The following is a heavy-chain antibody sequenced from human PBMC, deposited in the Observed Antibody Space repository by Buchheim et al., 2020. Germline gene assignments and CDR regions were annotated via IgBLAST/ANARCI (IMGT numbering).Heavy chain of an antibody. Sequence: QLQLQESGPGLVKPSETLSLTCTVSGGSISSSSYYWGWIRQPPGKGLEWIGSIYYSGITYYNPSLKSRVPISSETSKNQFPLKLTSVTAADTAVYYCARPSTEHYFDYWGQGTL. J-gene: IGHJ4*02. CDR3: ARPSTEHYFDY. CDR2: IYYSGIT. V-gene: IGHV4-39*07. CDR1: GGSISSSSYY. D-gene: IGHD1-26*01.